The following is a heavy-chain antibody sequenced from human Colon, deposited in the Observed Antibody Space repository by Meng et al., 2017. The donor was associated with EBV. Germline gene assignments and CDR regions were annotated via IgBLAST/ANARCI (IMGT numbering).Heavy chain of an antibody. D-gene: IGHD4-17*01. CDR2: IYYSGST. Sequence: QGQLQESGPGLVQPSQTLSLTCTVSGGSISSGDYYWSWIRQPSGKGLEWIGYIYYSGSTYSNVSLKSRVTISIDRSKNQFSLKLSSVTAADTAVYYCARDRKHYGERGWFDPWGQGTLVTVSS. V-gene: IGHV4-30-4*01. J-gene: IGHJ5*02. CDR3: ARDRKHYGERGWFDP. CDR1: GGSISSGDYY.